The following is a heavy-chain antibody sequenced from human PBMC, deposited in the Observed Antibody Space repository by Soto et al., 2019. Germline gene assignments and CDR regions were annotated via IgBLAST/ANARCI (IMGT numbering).Heavy chain of an antibody. J-gene: IGHJ6*02. CDR2: IWYDGSNK. Sequence: QVQLVESGGGVVQPGRSLRLSCAASGFTFSSYGMHWVRQAPGKGLEWVAVIWYDGSNKYYADSVKGRFTISRDNSKNTLYLQMNSLRAEDTAVYYCASGGRPPFCGMDVWGQGTTVTVSS. D-gene: IGHD3-3*01. CDR3: ASGGRPPFCGMDV. V-gene: IGHV3-33*01. CDR1: GFTFSSYG.